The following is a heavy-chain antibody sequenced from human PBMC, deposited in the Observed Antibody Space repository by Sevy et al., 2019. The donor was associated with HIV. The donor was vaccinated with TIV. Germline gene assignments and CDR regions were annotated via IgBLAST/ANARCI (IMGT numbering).Heavy chain of an antibody. CDR3: VRDSLRGYDSWSGYLADY. V-gene: IGHV1-2*02. J-gene: IGHJ4*02. CDR2: IDPKSGNT. CDR1: GYPFIAYY. D-gene: IGHD3-3*01. Sequence: ASVKVSCKASGYPFIAYYIHWVRQAPGQGPEWMGWIDPKSGNTGYSQNIRGRVSMTRDTSMSTAYMELSGLRSADTAVYYCVRDSLRGYDSWSGYLADYWGQGTLVTVSS.